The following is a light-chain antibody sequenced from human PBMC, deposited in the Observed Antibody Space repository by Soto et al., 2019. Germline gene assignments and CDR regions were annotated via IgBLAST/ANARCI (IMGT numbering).Light chain of an antibody. CDR3: AAWDDSLNGVV. Sequence: QSVLTQPPSVSEAPRQRVTISCSGSRSNIGDNAVNWYQQLPGKAPKLLIYNDDLLPSGVSDRFSGSKSGTSASLAISGLQSEDEAAYYCAAWDDSLNGVVFGGGTQLTVL. J-gene: IGLJ2*01. CDR1: RSNIGDNA. V-gene: IGLV1-36*01. CDR2: NDD.